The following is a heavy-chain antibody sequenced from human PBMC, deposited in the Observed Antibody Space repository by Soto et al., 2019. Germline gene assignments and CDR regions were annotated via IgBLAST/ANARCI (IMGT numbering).Heavy chain of an antibody. D-gene: IGHD3-22*01. J-gene: IGHJ3*02. CDR1: RFTFSTYA. CDR2: ISSNGGST. V-gene: IGHV3-64D*06. CDR3: VKYYFDSSGYYGLNAFDI. Sequence: GSLRLSCLASRFTFSTYAMHWVRQAPGKGLEYVSTISSNGGSTYYADSVKGRFTISRDNSKNTLYLQMSSLRAEDTAVYYCVKYYFDSSGYYGLNAFDIWGQGTMVTVSS.